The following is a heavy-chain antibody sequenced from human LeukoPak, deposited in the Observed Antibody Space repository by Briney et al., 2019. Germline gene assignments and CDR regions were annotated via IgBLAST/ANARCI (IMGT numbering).Heavy chain of an antibody. CDR3: VSYSSSWAVGY. D-gene: IGHD6-6*01. CDR2: INPSGGST. V-gene: IGHV1-46*01. CDR1: GYTFPRYY. J-gene: IGHJ4*02. Sequence: ASVKVSCKASGYTFPRYYMHWVRQAPGQGLEWMGIINPSGGSTSYAQKFQGRVTMTRDTSTSTVYMELSSLRSEDTAVYYCVSYSSSWAVGYWGQGTLVTVSS.